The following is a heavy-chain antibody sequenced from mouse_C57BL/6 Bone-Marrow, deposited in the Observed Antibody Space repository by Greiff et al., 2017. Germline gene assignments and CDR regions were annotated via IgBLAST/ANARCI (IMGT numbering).Heavy chain of an antibody. J-gene: IGHJ1*03. V-gene: IGHV1-50*01. CDR3: AITTVVAMDWYFDV. Sequence: QVQLQQPGAELVKPGASVKLSCKASGYTFTSYWMQWVKQRPGQGLEWIGEIDPSDSYTNYNQKFKGKATLTVDTSSSTAYMQLSSLTSEDSAVYYCAITTVVAMDWYFDVWGTGTTVTVSS. D-gene: IGHD1-1*01. CDR1: GYTFTSYW. CDR2: IDPSDSYT.